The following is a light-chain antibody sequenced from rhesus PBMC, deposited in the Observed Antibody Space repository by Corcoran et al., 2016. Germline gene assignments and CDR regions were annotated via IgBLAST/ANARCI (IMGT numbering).Light chain of an antibody. CDR1: QSVSSY. CDR2: GAS. J-gene: IGKJ2*01. V-gene: IGKV3S11*01. CDR3: HQYNDWHS. Sequence: QVILTQSPATLSLSPGERATLSCRASQSVSSYLAWYQQKPGQAPRHLIYGASSRATGIPDRFSGSGSGTDFPLSINSLEPEDVGIYYCHQYNDWHSFGQGTKMEIK.